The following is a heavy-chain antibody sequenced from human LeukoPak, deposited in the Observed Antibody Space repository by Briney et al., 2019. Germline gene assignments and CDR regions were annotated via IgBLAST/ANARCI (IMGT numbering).Heavy chain of an antibody. D-gene: IGHD1-26*01. J-gene: IGHJ4*02. V-gene: IGHV4-39*07. CDR2: IYYSGST. Sequence: PSETLSLTCTVSGGSISSSSYYWGWIRQPPGKGLEWIGSIYYSGSTYYNPSLKSRVTISVDTSKNQFSLKLRSVTAADTAVYYCARYREVGATVDYWGQGTLVTVSS. CDR1: GGSISSSSYY. CDR3: ARYREVGATVDY.